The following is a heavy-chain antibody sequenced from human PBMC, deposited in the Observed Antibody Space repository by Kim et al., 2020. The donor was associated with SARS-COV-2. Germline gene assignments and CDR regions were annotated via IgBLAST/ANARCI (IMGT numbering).Heavy chain of an antibody. V-gene: IGHV3-7*03. Sequence: GGSLRLSCAASGFTFSSYWMSWVRQAPGKGLEWVANIKQDGSEKYYVDSVKGRFTISRDNAKNSLYLQMNSLRAEDTAVYYCAREVSVGVVVPAAHYYYYGMDVWGQGTTVTVSS. CDR2: IKQDGSEK. CDR1: GFTFSSYW. J-gene: IGHJ6*02. D-gene: IGHD2-2*01. CDR3: AREVSVGVVVPAAHYYYYGMDV.